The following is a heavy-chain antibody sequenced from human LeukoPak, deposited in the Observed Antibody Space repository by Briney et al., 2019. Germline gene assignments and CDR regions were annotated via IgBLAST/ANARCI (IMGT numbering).Heavy chain of an antibody. D-gene: IGHD3-9*01. V-gene: IGHV1-2*03. Sequence: EASVSVSCKASVYTFTGYYMHWVQQAPGQGLEWMGWINPNSAGTDYAQKFQGRVTMTRDTSISTAYMELSSLRSDDTAVYYCASHYFDLGGSFDSWGQGTLVTVSS. CDR2: INPNSAGT. J-gene: IGHJ4*02. CDR3: ASHYFDLGGSFDS. CDR1: VYTFTGYY.